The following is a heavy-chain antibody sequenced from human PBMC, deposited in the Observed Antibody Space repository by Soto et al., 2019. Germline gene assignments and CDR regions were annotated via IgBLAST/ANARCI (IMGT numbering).Heavy chain of an antibody. V-gene: IGHV2-5*02. CDR3: AHGYGGFARAFDI. J-gene: IGHJ3*02. CDR1: GFSLNSSGVA. CDR2: IYWDDDK. Sequence: QITLRESGPTLVKPTQALTLTCTFSGFSLNSSGVAVAWIRQPPRGALEWLALIYWDDDKRYSPSLKSRLTIAKDTSKNQVVLTMADMDPVDTATYYCAHGYGGFARAFDIWGRGTMVTVSS. D-gene: IGHD5-12*01.